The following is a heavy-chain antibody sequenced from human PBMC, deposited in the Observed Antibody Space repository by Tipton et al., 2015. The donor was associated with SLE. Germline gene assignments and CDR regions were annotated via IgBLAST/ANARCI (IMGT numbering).Heavy chain of an antibody. Sequence: QVQLVQSGAEGKKPGASVRASCKASGYTFDSYGISWVRQAPGQGLEWMGWISTYTGDTNYAQQFQGRVTMTTDTSTSTAYMELRSLRSDDTAVYYCARWEVLDWYFDLWGRGTLVTISS. CDR1: GYTFDSYG. D-gene: IGHD1-26*01. J-gene: IGHJ2*01. V-gene: IGHV1-18*04. CDR2: ISTYTGDT. CDR3: ARWEVLDWYFDL.